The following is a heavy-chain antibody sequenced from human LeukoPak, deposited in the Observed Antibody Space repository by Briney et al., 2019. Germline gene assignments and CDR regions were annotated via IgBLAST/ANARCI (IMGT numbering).Heavy chain of an antibody. J-gene: IGHJ4*02. CDR3: ARYNWNDVVSALDS. V-gene: IGHV1-2*02. CDR2: IYPNNGAT. Sequence: ASVKVSCKASGYTFSGYYIHWVRQAPGQGLEWMGWIYPNNGATNYAQKFQGGVTMTRDTSITTFYMEVSSLTSDDTAVFYCARYNWNDVVSALDSWGQGTLVTVSS. D-gene: IGHD1-1*01. CDR1: GYTFSGYY.